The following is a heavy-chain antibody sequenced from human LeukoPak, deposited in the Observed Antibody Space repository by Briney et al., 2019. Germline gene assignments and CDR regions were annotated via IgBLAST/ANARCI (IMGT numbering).Heavy chain of an antibody. CDR1: GFTGSSNY. Sequence: GGSLRRSCAASGFTGSSNYMSWLRQAPGKGLEWGSVIYSGSSTYYSAYVKGRFTITRDNSKNTLYLQMNSLRAEDTAVYYCATPSCSGGSCYSYFDYWGQGTLVTVSS. D-gene: IGHD2-15*01. CDR2: IYSGSST. J-gene: IGHJ4*02. V-gene: IGHV3-53*01. CDR3: ATPSCSGGSCYSYFDY.